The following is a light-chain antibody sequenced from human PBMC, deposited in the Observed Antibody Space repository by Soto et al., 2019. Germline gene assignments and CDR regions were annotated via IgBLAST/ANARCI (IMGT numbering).Light chain of an antibody. CDR3: QQAHSFPLT. Sequence: DIQMTQSPSSVSASVGDTVTITCRASQTIYFWLAWYQQRPGKAPKFLISGASSLQTGVPSRFSGSRSGTDFTLRITGLQHEDFSTYYCQQAHSFPLTFVGGTKVQI. J-gene: IGKJ4*01. V-gene: IGKV1D-12*01. CDR2: GAS. CDR1: QTIYFW.